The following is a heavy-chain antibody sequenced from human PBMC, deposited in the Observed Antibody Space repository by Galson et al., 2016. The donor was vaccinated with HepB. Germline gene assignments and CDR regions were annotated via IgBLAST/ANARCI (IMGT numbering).Heavy chain of an antibody. Sequence: SVKVSCKASGYTFTNYVMHWVRQAPGQRLEWMGWINAGNGNTKYSQRFQGRVTIARDTSASTAHMALSSLRSEDTAVYYCARSSVPAAIENWFDPWGQGTLVTVSS. CDR1: GYTFTNYV. CDR2: INAGNGNT. CDR3: ARSSVPAAIENWFDP. J-gene: IGHJ5*02. V-gene: IGHV1-3*01. D-gene: IGHD2-2*02.